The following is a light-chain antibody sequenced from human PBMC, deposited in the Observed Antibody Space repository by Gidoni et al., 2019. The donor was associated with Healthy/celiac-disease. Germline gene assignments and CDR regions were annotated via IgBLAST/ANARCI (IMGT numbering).Light chain of an antibody. CDR3: QQYNSYSPKT. Sequence: DLQMSQSPSTLSASVGDRVTITCRASQSISSWLACYQQKPGKAPKLLIYKASSLESVVPTRFRGSGAGTEFTLTISSLQPDDFATYYCQQYNSYSPKTFGQGTKVEIK. V-gene: IGKV1-5*03. CDR1: QSISSW. J-gene: IGKJ1*01. CDR2: KAS.